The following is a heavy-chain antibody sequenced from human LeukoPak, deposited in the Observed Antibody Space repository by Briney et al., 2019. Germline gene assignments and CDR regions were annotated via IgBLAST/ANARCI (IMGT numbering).Heavy chain of an antibody. D-gene: IGHD5-18*01. Sequence: GGPLRSSGAAFGLSFSTFALSWARKAQGKGLEWVSAISGSGGSTYYADSVKGRFTISRDNSKNTLYLQMNSLRAEDTTVYYCAKESGYSCGHFDYWGQGTLVTVSS. CDR1: GLSFSTFA. V-gene: IGHV3-23*01. CDR3: AKESGYSCGHFDY. J-gene: IGHJ4*02. CDR2: ISGSGGST.